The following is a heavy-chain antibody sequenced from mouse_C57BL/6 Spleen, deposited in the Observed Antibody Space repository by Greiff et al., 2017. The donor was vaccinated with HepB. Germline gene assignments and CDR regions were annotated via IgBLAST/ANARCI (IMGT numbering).Heavy chain of an antibody. V-gene: IGHV1-22*01. CDR2: INPNNGGT. D-gene: IGHD2-4*01. Sequence: EVQLQQSGPELVKPGASVKMSCKASGYTFTDYNMHWVKQSHGKSLEWIGHINPNNGGTSYNEKFKGKATLTVNKSSSPAYMALRSLTSEASAVYDGARWYDYDPYYYALDYWGQGTSVTVSS. J-gene: IGHJ4*01. CDR1: GYTFTDYN. CDR3: ARWYDYDPYYYALDY.